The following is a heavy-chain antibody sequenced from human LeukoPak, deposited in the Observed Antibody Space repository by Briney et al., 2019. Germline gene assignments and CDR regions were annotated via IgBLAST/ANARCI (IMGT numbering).Heavy chain of an antibody. J-gene: IGHJ3*02. V-gene: IGHV3-11*01. D-gene: IGHD1-14*01. CDR2: ISSSGSTI. Sequence: PGGSLRLSCAASGFTFSDYYMSWIRQAPGKGLEWVSYISSSGSTIYYANSVKGRFTISRDNAKNSLYLQMNSLRAEDTALYYCAKDTDVSISGAFDIWGQGTMVTVSS. CDR3: AKDTDVSISGAFDI. CDR1: GFTFSDYY.